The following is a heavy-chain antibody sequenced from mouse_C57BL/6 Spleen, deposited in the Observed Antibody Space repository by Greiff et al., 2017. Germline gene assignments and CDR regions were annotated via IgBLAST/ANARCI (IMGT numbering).Heavy chain of an antibody. CDR1: GFTFSDYG. Sequence: EVHLVESGGGLVKPGGSLKLSCAASGFTFSDYGMHWVRQAPEKGLEWVAYISSGSSTIYYADKVKGRFTISRDNAKNTLFLQMSSLRSEDTAMYYCARPRYGSSLDYWGQGTTLTVSS. CDR3: ARPRYGSSLDY. V-gene: IGHV5-17*01. D-gene: IGHD1-1*01. J-gene: IGHJ2*01. CDR2: ISSGSSTI.